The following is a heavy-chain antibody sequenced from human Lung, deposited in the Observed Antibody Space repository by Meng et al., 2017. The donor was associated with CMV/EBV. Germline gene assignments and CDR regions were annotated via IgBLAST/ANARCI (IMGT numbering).Heavy chain of an antibody. D-gene: IGHD3-10*01. CDR2: IHSSGSP. V-gene: IGHV4-31*03. Sequence: LLECGRVRCRPSLTLYLTCTGSCYTIIMCGYYGSVIRQHPGKGVEWIGYIHSSGSPNYNPSLRRRLTISVDTSKNQLSLKLSSVTAADTAVYYCARASYGSGIPLGESWFDPWGQGTLVTVSS. J-gene: IGHJ5*02. CDR3: ARASYGSGIPLGESWFDP. CDR1: CYTIIMCGYY.